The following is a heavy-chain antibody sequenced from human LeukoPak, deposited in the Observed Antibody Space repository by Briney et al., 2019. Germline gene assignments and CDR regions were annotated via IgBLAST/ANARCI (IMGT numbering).Heavy chain of an antibody. CDR2: IYYSGST. Sequence: SETLSLTCTVSGGSISSYYWSWIRQPPGKGLEWIGYIYYSGSTNYNPSLKSRVTISVDTSKNQFSLKLSSVTAADTAVYYCARSLDGSGSYDYRGQGTLVTVSS. J-gene: IGHJ4*02. CDR3: ARSLDGSGSYDY. CDR1: GGSISSYY. D-gene: IGHD3-10*01. V-gene: IGHV4-59*08.